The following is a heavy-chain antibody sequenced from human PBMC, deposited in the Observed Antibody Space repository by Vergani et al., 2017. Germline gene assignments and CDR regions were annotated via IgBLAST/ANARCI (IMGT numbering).Heavy chain of an antibody. D-gene: IGHD2-15*01. CDR2: ISSSSSYT. Sequence: QVQLVESGGGLVKPGGSLRLSCAASGFTFSDYYMSWIRQAPGKGLEWVSYISSSSSYTNYADSVKGRFTISRDNAKNSLYLQMNSLRAEDTAVYYCARSYCSGGSCYSGTFDYWGQGTLVTVSS. V-gene: IGHV3-11*05. J-gene: IGHJ4*02. CDR1: GFTFSDYY. CDR3: ARSYCSGGSCYSGTFDY.